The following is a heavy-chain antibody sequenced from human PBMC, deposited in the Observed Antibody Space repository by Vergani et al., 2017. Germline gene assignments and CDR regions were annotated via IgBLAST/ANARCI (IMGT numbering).Heavy chain of an antibody. Sequence: QESGPGLVKPSETLSLSCTVSGDSISTSSYAWGWIRQPPGKTLEWIGTVFYGGRTSYNPSLKSRVTLSLDTSKKQISLHLTSVTAADTAVYYCARHISVVRPSSMTAFDYWGQGTLVTVSS. V-gene: IGHV4-39*01. CDR1: GDSISTSSYA. CDR2: VFYGGRT. D-gene: IGHD2-21*01. J-gene: IGHJ4*02. CDR3: ARHISVVRPSSMTAFDY.